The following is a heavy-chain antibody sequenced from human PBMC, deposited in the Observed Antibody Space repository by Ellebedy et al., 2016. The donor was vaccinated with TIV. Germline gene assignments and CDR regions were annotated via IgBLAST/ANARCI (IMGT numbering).Heavy chain of an antibody. Sequence: GGSLRLSXAVSGFTFSSYAMHWVRQAPGKGLQWVTVISNDGTNKYYVDSVKGRFTISRDNSKNTLFLQMSSLRAEDTAVYYCARDLGAGAQDHYYDMDVWGQGTTVTVSS. V-gene: IGHV3-30-3*01. D-gene: IGHD6-13*01. CDR1: GFTFSSYA. CDR3: ARDLGAGAQDHYYDMDV. J-gene: IGHJ6*02. CDR2: ISNDGTNK.